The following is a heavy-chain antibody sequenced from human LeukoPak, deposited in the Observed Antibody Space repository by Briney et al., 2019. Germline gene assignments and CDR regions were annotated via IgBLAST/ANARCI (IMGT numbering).Heavy chain of an antibody. CDR2: MNPNSGNP. V-gene: IGHV1-8*01. CDR3: ARAAQWSDAFDI. D-gene: IGHD2-15*01. J-gene: IGHJ3*02. CDR1: GYTFTSYD. Sequence: GTVTVSCKASGYTFTSYDINWVRQAPGQGVEWMGWMNPNSGNPDYAQKFQGRVTMTRNTSISTAYRELSSLRSEDTAVYYCARAAQWSDAFDIWGQGTMVTVS.